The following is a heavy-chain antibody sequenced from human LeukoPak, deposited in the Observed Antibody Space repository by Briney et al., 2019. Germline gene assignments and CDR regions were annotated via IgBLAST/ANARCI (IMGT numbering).Heavy chain of an antibody. CDR3: ARGLSGYCSGGSCYSGWLDP. CDR1: GGSISSSSYY. Sequence: SETLSLTCTVSGGSISSSSYYWGWIRQPPGKGLEWIGSIYYSGSTYYNPSLKSRVTISVDTSKNQFSLKLSSVTAADTAVYYCARGLSGYCSGGSCYSGWLDPWGQGTLVTVSS. J-gene: IGHJ5*02. CDR2: IYYSGST. V-gene: IGHV4-39*01. D-gene: IGHD2-15*01.